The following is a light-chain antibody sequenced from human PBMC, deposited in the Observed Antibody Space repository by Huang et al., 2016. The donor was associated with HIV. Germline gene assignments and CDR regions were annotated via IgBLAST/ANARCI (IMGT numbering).Light chain of an antibody. Sequence: ENLMTQSPSTLSVSPGESATLACRASQSVFKNLAWYQQKPGQAPKLLIYGSSTRAAGIPARFRCSGSGTDFTLTISSLQSEDFAVYYCQQYNTSPRTFGQGTKVEV. V-gene: IGKV3-15*01. CDR2: GSS. CDR3: QQYNTSPRT. J-gene: IGKJ1*01. CDR1: QSVFKN.